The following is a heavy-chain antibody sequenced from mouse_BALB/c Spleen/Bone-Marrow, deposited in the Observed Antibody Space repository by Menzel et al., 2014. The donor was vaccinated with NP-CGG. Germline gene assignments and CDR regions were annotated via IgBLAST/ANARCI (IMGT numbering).Heavy chain of an antibody. CDR1: GFTFSDFY. D-gene: IGHD4-1*01. Sequence: EVQLQQSGGGLVQPGGSLRLSCATSGFTFSDFYMEWVRQSPGERLEWIAISRNKANDYTTDYSASVKGRFIVSRDTSQSILYLQMHALRAEDTAIYYCVRGNWAFFDYWGQGTPLTVSS. CDR2: SRNKANDYTT. CDR3: VRGNWAFFDY. V-gene: IGHV7-1*02. J-gene: IGHJ2*01.